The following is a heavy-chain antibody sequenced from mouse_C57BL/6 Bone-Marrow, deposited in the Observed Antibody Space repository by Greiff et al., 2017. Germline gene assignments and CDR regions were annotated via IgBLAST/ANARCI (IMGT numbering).Heavy chain of an antibody. CDR3: ARRGDDYYAMGY. CDR1: GFTFSSYG. CDR2: ISSGGSYT. J-gene: IGHJ4*01. V-gene: IGHV5-6*01. Sequence: EVHLVESGGDLVKPGGSLKLSCAASGFTFSSYGMSWVRQTPDKRLEWVATISSGGSYTYYPASVKGRFTISRDNAKNTLYLQMSSLKSEDTARYYCARRGDDYYAMGYWGQGTSVTVSS.